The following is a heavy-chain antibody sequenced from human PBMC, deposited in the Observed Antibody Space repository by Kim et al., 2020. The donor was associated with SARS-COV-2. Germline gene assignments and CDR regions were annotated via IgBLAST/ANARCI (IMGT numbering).Heavy chain of an antibody. CDR1: GFTFSNYI. V-gene: IGHV3-21*01. CDR2: ISTSSSYI. Sequence: GGSLRLSCAASGFTFSNYIMNWVRQAPGKGLEWVSSISTSSSYIYYADSLKGRFTISRDNAKNSLYLQMNSLRAEDTAVYYCARDRGEETGLPRYYYYYYGMDVWGQGTTVTVSS. J-gene: IGHJ6*02. D-gene: IGHD3-16*01. CDR3: ARDRGEETGLPRYYYYYYGMDV.